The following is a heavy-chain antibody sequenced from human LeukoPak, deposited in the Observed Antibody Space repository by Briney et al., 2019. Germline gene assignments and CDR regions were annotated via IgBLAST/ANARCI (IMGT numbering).Heavy chain of an antibody. V-gene: IGHV4-59*01. CDR1: GGSISSYY. CDR3: ARVDSINWYDSRGYFDY. CDR2: IYYSGRS. Sequence: SETLSLTCTVSGGSISSYYWSWIRQPPGKGLEWIGYIYYSGRSTYNPSLKSRVIISLDTSKNQFSLNLSSVTAADTAVYYCARVDSINWYDSRGYFDYWGQGTLVTVSS. J-gene: IGHJ4*02. D-gene: IGHD6-13*01.